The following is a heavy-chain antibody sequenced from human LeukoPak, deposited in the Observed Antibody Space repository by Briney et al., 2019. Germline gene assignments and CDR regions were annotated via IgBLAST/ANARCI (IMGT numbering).Heavy chain of an antibody. D-gene: IGHD1-26*01. Sequence: GGSLRLSCAVSGFTVSSNYISWVRQAPGKGLEWVSVIYSGGSTYYADSVKGRFTISRDNSKNTLYLQVNSLRAEDTAVYYCARGLSGSYHYFDYWGQRTLVTVSS. CDR2: IYSGGST. CDR3: ARGLSGSYHYFDY. CDR1: GFTVSSNY. V-gene: IGHV3-53*01. J-gene: IGHJ4*02.